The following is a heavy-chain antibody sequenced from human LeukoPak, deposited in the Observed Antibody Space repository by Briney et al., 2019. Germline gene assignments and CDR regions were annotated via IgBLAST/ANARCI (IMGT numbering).Heavy chain of an antibody. CDR3: ARGHDYSNYPGYGMDV. CDR2: IYYSGST. V-gene: IGHV4-31*03. Sequence: PSETQSLTCTVSGGSISSGGYYWSWIRQHPGKGLEWIGYIYYSGSTYYNPSLKSRVTISVDTSKNQFSLKLSSVTAADTAVYYCARGHDYSNYPGYGMDVWGQGTTVTVSS. CDR1: GGSISSGGYY. D-gene: IGHD4-11*01. J-gene: IGHJ6*02.